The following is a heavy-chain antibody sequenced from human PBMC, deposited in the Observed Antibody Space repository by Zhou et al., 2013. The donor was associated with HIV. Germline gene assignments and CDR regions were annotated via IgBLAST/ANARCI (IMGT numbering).Heavy chain of an antibody. Sequence: QVQLVQSGAEVKKPGASVKVSCKASRYTFIDYYMHWVRQAPGQGLEWMGWINPNSGGTNYAQKFQGRVTMTRDTSTSTVYMELSSLRSEDTAVYHCARVGPGDGDYFDYWGQGTLVTVSS. D-gene: IGHD7-27*01. CDR1: RYTFIDYY. CDR3: ARVGPGDGDYFDY. J-gene: IGHJ4*02. CDR2: INPNSGGT. V-gene: IGHV1-2*02.